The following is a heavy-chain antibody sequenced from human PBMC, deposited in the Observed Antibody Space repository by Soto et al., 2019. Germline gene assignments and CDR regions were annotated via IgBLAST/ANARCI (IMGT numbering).Heavy chain of an antibody. J-gene: IGHJ4*02. V-gene: IGHV4-59*08. Sequence: QVQLQESGPGLVKPSETLSLTCTVSGGSITSYYWSWIRQPPGKGQEGIGYIYFSGSANYNPSLKSRVTISVDTSKNQFSLKLSSVTAADTAVYYCARRYSGYGDYWGQGTLVTVSS. D-gene: IGHD5-12*01. CDR3: ARRYSGYGDY. CDR2: IYFSGSA. CDR1: GGSITSYY.